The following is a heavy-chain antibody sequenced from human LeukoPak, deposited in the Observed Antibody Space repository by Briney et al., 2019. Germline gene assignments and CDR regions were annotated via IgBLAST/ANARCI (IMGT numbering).Heavy chain of an antibody. CDR1: GGSMTIDYYY. CDR2: VYHSGTS. Sequence: SETLSLTCSVSGGSMTIDYYYWGWIRQPPGKGLEWIASVYHSGTSNYNPSLRSRVSISADTSKNQFSLRVDSVTAADTALYYCARDRSGHIYGRFDSWGPGALVTVSS. CDR3: ARDRSGHIYGRFDS. J-gene: IGHJ4*02. D-gene: IGHD5-18*01. V-gene: IGHV4-61*01.